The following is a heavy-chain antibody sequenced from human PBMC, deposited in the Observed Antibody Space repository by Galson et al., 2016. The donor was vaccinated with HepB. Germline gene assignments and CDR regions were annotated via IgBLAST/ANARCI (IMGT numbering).Heavy chain of an antibody. J-gene: IGHJ4*02. Sequence: SCKASGFSFSSSAVHWVRQTRGQRLEWIGWIVVGSGNTNYAQKFQERVTITRVLSSGTAYMELSSLRSEDTAVYYCAGYDFWSGYYGYYFDNWGQGTLVTVSS. D-gene: IGHD3-3*01. V-gene: IGHV1-58*01. CDR2: IVVGSGNT. CDR3: AGYDFWSGYYGYYFDN. CDR1: GFSFSSSA.